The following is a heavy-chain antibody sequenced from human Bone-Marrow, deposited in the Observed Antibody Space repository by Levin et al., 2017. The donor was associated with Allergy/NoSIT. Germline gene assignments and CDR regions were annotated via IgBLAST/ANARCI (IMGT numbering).Heavy chain of an antibody. D-gene: IGHD3-22*01. CDR3: TRCLGDSSGYIDAFDI. CDR1: GFTFGDYA. Sequence: PGGSLRLSCTASGFTFGDYAMSWFRQAPGKGLEWVGFIRSKAYGGTTEYAASVKGRFTISRDDSKSIAYLQMNSLKTEDTAVYYCTRCLGDSSGYIDAFDIWGQGTMVTVSS. J-gene: IGHJ3*02. V-gene: IGHV3-49*03. CDR2: IRSKAYGGTT.